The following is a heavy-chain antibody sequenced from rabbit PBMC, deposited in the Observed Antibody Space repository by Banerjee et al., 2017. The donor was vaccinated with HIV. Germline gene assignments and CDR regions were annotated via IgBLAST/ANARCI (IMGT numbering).Heavy chain of an antibody. CDR3: ARDRDGDAGYGSLAL. D-gene: IGHD7-1*01. J-gene: IGHJ4*01. Sequence: QEQLEESGGDLVKPEGSLTLTCTASGIDFNNYYMCWVRQAPGKGLEWIACIYNGDGSTYHASWAKGRFTISKASSTTVTLQMTSLTVADTATYFCARDRDGDAGYGSLALWGPGTLVTVS. CDR1: GIDFNNYY. CDR2: IYNGDGST. V-gene: IGHV1S45*01.